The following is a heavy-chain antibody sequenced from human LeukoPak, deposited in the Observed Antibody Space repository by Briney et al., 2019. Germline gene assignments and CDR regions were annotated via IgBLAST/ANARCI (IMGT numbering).Heavy chain of an antibody. V-gene: IGHV3-7*04. CDR1: GFTFSNYW. D-gene: IGHD4-17*01. J-gene: IGHJ4*02. Sequence: PGGSLRLSCAASGFTFSNYWMSWVRQAAGKGLEWVANIKQDGSDKYYVDSVKGRFTISRDNAKNSLYLQMNSLRAEDTAVYYCARDTVATTFDYWGQGTVVTVSS. CDR3: ARDTVATTFDY. CDR2: IKQDGSDK.